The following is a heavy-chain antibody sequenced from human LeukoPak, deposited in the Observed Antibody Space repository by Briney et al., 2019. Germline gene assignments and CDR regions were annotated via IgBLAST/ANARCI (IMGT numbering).Heavy chain of an antibody. CDR2: IYTSGST. Sequence: SETLSLTCTVSGDSISSDTYYWSWLRQPAGKGLQWIGRIYTSGSTNYNPSLKSRVTMSVDTSKNQFSLKLSSVTAADTAVYYCARDEGGYSGSRGLEWGQGTLVTVSS. D-gene: IGHD1-26*01. V-gene: IGHV4-61*02. CDR3: ARDEGGYSGSRGLE. J-gene: IGHJ4*02. CDR1: GDSISSDTYY.